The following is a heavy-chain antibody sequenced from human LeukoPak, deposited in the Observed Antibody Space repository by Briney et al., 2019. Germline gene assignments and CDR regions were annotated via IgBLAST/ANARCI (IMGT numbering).Heavy chain of an antibody. CDR2: IYYSGST. J-gene: IGHJ5*02. D-gene: IGHD2-21*01. V-gene: IGHV4-39*01. CDR1: GGSISSSNCY. Sequence: SETLSLTCPVSGGSISSSNCYWGWIRQPPGKGLEWIGSIYYSGSTYYNPSLKSRVTISVDTSNNQFSLKLSSVTAADTATSYCVRHSTIVTERWFDPWGQGTLVTVSS. CDR3: VRHSTIVTERWFDP.